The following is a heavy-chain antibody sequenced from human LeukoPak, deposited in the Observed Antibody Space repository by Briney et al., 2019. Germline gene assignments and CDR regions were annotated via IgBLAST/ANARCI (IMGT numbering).Heavy chain of an antibody. Sequence: GGSLRLSCAASGFTLSNYWMHWVRQSPGKGLAWVSRINSDGSNINYADSVKGRFTISRDNAKNTLYLQMNSLRAEDTAVYYCARERITISNWFYPWGQGTLVTVSS. CDR1: GFTLSNYW. D-gene: IGHD3-9*01. CDR2: INSDGSNI. V-gene: IGHV3-74*01. J-gene: IGHJ5*02. CDR3: ARERITISNWFYP.